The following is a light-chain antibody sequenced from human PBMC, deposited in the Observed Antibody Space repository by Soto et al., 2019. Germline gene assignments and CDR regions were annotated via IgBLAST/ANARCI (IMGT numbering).Light chain of an antibody. CDR1: QSINNR. Sequence: DIQMTQSPSTLSASVGDRVTITCRASQSINNRLGWYQQKPGIAPILLIYKASSLQSGVPSRFSGSGSGTEFNFTISSLQPADFATYYCQQYNTYPWTFGHGTKVE. CDR3: QQYNTYPWT. CDR2: KAS. V-gene: IGKV1-5*03. J-gene: IGKJ1*01.